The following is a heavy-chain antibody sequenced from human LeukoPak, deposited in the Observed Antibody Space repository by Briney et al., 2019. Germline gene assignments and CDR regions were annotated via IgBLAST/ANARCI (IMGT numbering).Heavy chain of an antibody. V-gene: IGHV4-59*02. Sequence: SETLSLTCTVSGGSVRRYYWSWMRRPPGRGLEWIAYLSHSGSSDSNPSLTSRVTTLVDTSKNQFSLKLTSVTAADTAVYYCARARYAKAWYAFDIWGHGTMVTVSS. CDR3: ARARYAKAWYAFDI. CDR1: GGSVRRYY. J-gene: IGHJ3*02. CDR2: LSHSGSS. D-gene: IGHD3-9*01.